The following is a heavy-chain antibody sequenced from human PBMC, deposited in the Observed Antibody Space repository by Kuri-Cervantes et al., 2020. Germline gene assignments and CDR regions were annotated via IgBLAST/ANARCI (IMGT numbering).Heavy chain of an antibody. V-gene: IGHV4-34*01. J-gene: IGHJ4*02. CDR1: GGSLSGYY. Sequence: SETLSLTCAVYGGSLSGYYWSWIRKPPGKGLGWIGEINHSGSTNYNPSLKRRVPISVDTSKNQFSLDLSSATAADTAVYYFARGDYGYGFDYWGQGTLVTVSS. CDR3: ARGDYGYGFDY. D-gene: IGHD3-16*01. CDR2: INHSGST.